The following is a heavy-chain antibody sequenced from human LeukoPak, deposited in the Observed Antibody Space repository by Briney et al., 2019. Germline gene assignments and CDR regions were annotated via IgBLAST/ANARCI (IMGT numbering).Heavy chain of an antibody. CDR1: GGSFSGYY. CDR3: ATRATDDSEGY. CDR2: INHSGST. D-gene: IGHD5-12*01. J-gene: IGHJ4*02. Sequence: SETLSLTCAVYGGSFSGYYWSWIRQPPGMGLEWIGEINHSGSTNYNPSLKSRVTISVDTSKNQFSLKLSSVTAADTAVYYCATRATDDSEGYWGQGTLVTVSS. V-gene: IGHV4-34*01.